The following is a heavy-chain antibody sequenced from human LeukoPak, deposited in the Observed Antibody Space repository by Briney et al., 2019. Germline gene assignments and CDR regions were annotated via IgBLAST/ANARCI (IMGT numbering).Heavy chain of an antibody. CDR2: ISGSGGST. CDR1: GFTFSSYV. V-gene: IGHV3-23*01. D-gene: IGHD6-25*01. J-gene: IGHJ6*02. CDR3: AKGLGIAAAMDV. Sequence: GGSLRLSCAASGFTFSSYVMSWVRQAPGKGLEWASAISGSGGSTYFADSVRGRFTISRDNSKNTLYLQMNSLRAEDTAVCYCAKGLGIAAAMDVWGQGTTVTVSS.